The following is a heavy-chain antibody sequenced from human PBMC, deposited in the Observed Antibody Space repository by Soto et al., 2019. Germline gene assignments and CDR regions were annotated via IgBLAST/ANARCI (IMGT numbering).Heavy chain of an antibody. CDR2: ISGSGGST. CDR1: GFTFRSYA. J-gene: IGHJ4*02. V-gene: IGHV3-23*01. D-gene: IGHD2-21*01. CDR3: ESRIAASPLDH. Sequence: GWSLRLSCAASGFTFRSYAMSWVRQAPGKGLEWVSTISGSGGSTYYADSVKGRFTISRDSSENTLYLQMNSLRAEDTAVYYCESRIAASPLDHWAQGTLVIVSA.